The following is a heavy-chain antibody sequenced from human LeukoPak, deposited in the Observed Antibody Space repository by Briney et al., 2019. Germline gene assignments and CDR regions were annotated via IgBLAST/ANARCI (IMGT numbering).Heavy chain of an antibody. D-gene: IGHD6-19*01. V-gene: IGHV3-21*01. J-gene: IGHJ4*02. CDR2: ISSSSSYI. CDR1: GFTFSSYS. CDR3: ARDHGAVAGRPYDY. Sequence: PGGSLRLSCAASGFTFSSYSMNWVRQAPGKGLEWVSSISSSSSYIYYADSVKGRFTISRDNAKNSLYLQMNSLRAEDTAVYYCARDHGAVAGRPYDYWGQGTLVTVSS.